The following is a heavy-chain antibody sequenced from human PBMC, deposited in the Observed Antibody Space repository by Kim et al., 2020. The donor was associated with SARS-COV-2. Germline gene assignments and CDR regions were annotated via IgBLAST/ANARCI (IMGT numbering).Heavy chain of an antibody. Sequence: YAASVRDRFTISRDDSQTIAYLQMNSLKTDDTAVYFCTRGTMTQWSYYDLWGQGSLVTVSS. J-gene: IGHJ4*02. CDR3: TRGTMTQWSYYDL. V-gene: IGHV3-49*02. D-gene: IGHD4-17*01.